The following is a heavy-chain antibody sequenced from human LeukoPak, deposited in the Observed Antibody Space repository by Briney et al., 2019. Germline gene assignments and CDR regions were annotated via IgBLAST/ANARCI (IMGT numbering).Heavy chain of an antibody. CDR3: ARGVFVDTTMARYFDY. CDR2: INHSGST. D-gene: IGHD5-18*01. Sequence: SETLSLTCAVYGESFSGYGWSWIRQPPGKGPEWIGEINHSGSTNYNPSLKSRVTISVDTSKNQFSLKLSSVTAADTAVYYCARGVFVDTTMARYFDYWGQGTLVTVSS. V-gene: IGHV4-34*01. J-gene: IGHJ4*02. CDR1: GESFSGYG.